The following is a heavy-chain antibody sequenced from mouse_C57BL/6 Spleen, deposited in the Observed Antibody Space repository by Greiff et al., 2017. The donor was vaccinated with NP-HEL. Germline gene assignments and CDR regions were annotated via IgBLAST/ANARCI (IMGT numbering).Heavy chain of an antibody. V-gene: IGHV5-9-1*02. CDR1: GFTFSSYA. CDR2: ISSGGDYI. J-gene: IGHJ4*01. D-gene: IGHD2-2*01. Sequence: EVKVEESGEGLVKPGGSLKLSCAASGFTFSSYAMSWVRQTPEKRLEWVAYISSGGDYIYYADTVKGRFTISRDNARNTLYLQMSSLKSEDTAMYYCTRGLYYGYDGDAMDYWGQGTSVTVSS. CDR3: TRGLYYGYDGDAMDY.